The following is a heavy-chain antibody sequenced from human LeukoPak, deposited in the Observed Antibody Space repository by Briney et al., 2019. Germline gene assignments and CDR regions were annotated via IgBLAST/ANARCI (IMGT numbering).Heavy chain of an antibody. V-gene: IGHV3-11*01. J-gene: IGHJ3*02. CDR3: ARPRAAGIGADAFDI. CDR2: ISSSGSIT. Sequence: GGSLRLSCAVSGFSFSDYYMSWIRQASGKGLEWVSFISSSGSITFYADSVRGRFTISRTDANNSLWLQMNSLRVEDTAVYYCARPRAAGIGADAFDIWGQGTMVTVSS. D-gene: IGHD6-13*01. CDR1: GFSFSDYY.